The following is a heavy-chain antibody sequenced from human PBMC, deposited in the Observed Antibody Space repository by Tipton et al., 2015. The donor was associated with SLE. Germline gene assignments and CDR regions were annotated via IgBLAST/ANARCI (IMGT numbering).Heavy chain of an antibody. J-gene: IGHJ3*02. CDR2: IYSGGST. CDR3: AKGLIVGANAFDI. Sequence: LRLSCAASGFTVSSNYTSWVRQAPGKGLEWVSVIYSGGSTYYADSVKGRFTISRHNSKNTLYLQMNSLRAEDTAVYYCAKGLIVGANAFDIWGQGTMVTVSS. V-gene: IGHV3-53*04. D-gene: IGHD1-26*01. CDR1: GFTVSSNY.